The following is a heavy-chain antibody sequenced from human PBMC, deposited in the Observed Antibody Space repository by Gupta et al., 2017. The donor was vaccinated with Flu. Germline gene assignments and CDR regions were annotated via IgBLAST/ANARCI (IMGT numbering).Heavy chain of an antibody. J-gene: IGHJ4*02. V-gene: IGHV4-39*01. CDR1: GGSISSSSYY. D-gene: IGHD3-3*01. CDR2: IYYSGST. CDR3: ARHFYDFWSGYYRGPDYFDY. Sequence: GSGPGLVKPSETLSLTCTVSGGSISSSSYYWGWIRQPPGKVLEWIGSIYYSGSTYYNPSLKSRVTITVDTSKNQFHLKLSFVTRADPAVYYCARHFYDFWSGYYRGPDYFDYWGQGTLVTVAS.